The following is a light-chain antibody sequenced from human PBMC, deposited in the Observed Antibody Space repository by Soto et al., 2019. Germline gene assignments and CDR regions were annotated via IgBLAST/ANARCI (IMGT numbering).Light chain of an antibody. CDR3: AAWDYSLSGWV. J-gene: IGLJ3*02. CDR2: SDN. CDR1: GSIIGRST. Sequence: QSVLTQPPSASGTPGQRVTISCSGSGSIIGRSTVNWYQQLPGTAPKLLIYSDNQRPSGVPDRISGSKSGTSASLAISGLQSEDEADYYCAAWDYSLSGWVFGGGTKVTVL. V-gene: IGLV1-44*01.